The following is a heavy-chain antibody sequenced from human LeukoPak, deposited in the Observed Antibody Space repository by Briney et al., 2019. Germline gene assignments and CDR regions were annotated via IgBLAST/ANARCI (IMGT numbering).Heavy chain of an antibody. V-gene: IGHV1-18*01. CDR1: GYTFTSYG. CDR2: ISGYNGNT. D-gene: IGHD3-9*01. CDR3: ARGQSLGYDIWNWFDP. Sequence: ASVKVSCKASGYTFTSYGISWVRQAPGQGLEWMGWISGYNGNTKYAQKLQGRITTTTDTSTSTAYMELRSLRSDDTAVYYCARGQSLGYDIWNWFDPWGQGTLVTVSS. J-gene: IGHJ5*02.